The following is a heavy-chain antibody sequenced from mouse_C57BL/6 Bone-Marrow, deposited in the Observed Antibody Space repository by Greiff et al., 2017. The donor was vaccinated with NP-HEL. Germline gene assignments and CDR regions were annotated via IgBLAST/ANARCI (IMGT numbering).Heavy chain of an antibody. Sequence: VQLQQSGAELVKPGASVKLSCKASGYTFTEYTIHWVKQRSGQGLEWIGWFYPGSGSIKYNEKFKDKATLTADKSSSTVYMELSRLTSEDSAVYFCARHEEAVYDYDKNWYFDVWGTGTTVTVSS. V-gene: IGHV1-62-2*01. CDR2: FYPGSGSI. CDR3: ARHEEAVYDYDKNWYFDV. J-gene: IGHJ1*03. D-gene: IGHD2-4*01. CDR1: GYTFTEYT.